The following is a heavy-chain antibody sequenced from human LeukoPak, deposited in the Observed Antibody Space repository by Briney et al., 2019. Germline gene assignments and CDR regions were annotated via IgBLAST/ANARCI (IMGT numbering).Heavy chain of an antibody. CDR2: IYYSGST. V-gene: IGHV4-30-4*01. CDR3: AVTPSYSSSWYVGY. J-gene: IGHJ4*02. CDR1: GGSISSGDYY. Sequence: SETLSLTRTVSGGSISSGDYYWSWIRQPPGKGLEWIGYIYYSGSTYYNPSLKSRVTISVDTSKNQFSLKLSSVTAADTAVYYCAVTPSYSSSWYVGYWGQGTLVTVSS. D-gene: IGHD6-13*01.